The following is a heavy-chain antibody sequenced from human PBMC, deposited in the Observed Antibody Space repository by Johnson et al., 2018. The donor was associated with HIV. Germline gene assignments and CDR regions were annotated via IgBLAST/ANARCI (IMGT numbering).Heavy chain of an antibody. Sequence: VQLVESGGGLVQPGGSLRLSCAASGFTFTNHYMTWVRQAPGKGLEWVANIKQDGSEKYSVDSVKGRFTISRDNAKSSLYLQMNSLRVEDTAVDYCAREAVTRRGWGHVFDIWGQGTMVIVSS. V-gene: IGHV3-7*01. J-gene: IGHJ3*02. CDR2: IKQDGSEK. D-gene: IGHD3-16*01. CDR1: GFTFTNHY. CDR3: AREAVTRRGWGHVFDI.